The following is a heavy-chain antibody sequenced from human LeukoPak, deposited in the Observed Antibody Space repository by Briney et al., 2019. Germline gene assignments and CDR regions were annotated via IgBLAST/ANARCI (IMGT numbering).Heavy chain of an antibody. CDR3: ARGSVAARPYYYYYYMDV. CDR1: GGSFSGYY. CDR2: INHSGST. Sequence: SETLPLTCAVYGGSFSGYYWSWIRQPPGKGLEWIGEINHSGSTNYNPSLKSRVTISVDTSKNQFSLKLSSVTAADTAVYYCARGSVAARPYYYYYYMDVWGKGTTVTVSS. J-gene: IGHJ6*03. D-gene: IGHD6-6*01. V-gene: IGHV4-34*01.